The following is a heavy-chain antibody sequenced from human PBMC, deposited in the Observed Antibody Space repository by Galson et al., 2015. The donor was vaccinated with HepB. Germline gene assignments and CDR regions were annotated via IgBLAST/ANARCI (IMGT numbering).Heavy chain of an antibody. Sequence: SLRLSCAASGFTFSTYWMSWVRQAPGKGLEWVANIKQDGTVKYYADSVKGRFTISRDNAKNSVFLEMNSLRADDTAVYYCGRDSDWNYKFDYWGQGTLVTVSS. CDR2: IKQDGTVK. CDR1: GFTFSTYW. D-gene: IGHD1-7*01. V-gene: IGHV3-7*01. J-gene: IGHJ4*02. CDR3: GRDSDWNYKFDY.